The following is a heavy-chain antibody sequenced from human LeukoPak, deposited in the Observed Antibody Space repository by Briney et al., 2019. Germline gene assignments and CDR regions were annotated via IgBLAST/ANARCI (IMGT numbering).Heavy chain of an antibody. J-gene: IGHJ3*01. CDR3: ARDLRESMTNAFDV. D-gene: IGHD2/OR15-2a*01. Sequence: GESLRLSCAASGFTVSSNYMNWVRQAPGKGLEWVSVIYSGGTTYYADSVKGRFTISRDNSKNTLYLQMNSLRAEDTAVYFCARDLRESMTNAFDVWGQGTMVTVSS. CDR2: IYSGGTT. CDR1: GFTVSSNY. V-gene: IGHV3-66*01.